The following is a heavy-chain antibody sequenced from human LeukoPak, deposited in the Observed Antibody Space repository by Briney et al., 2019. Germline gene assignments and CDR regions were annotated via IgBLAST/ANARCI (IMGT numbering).Heavy chain of an antibody. V-gene: IGHV4-34*12. Sequence: SETLSLTCAVYGGSFGDDYWTWIRQPPGKGLEWIGQIVHSGGTTYNPSFKSRVTISVDTSKNQFSLRVNSVTAADTAVYYCARRTRVGCYLDLWGRGTPVTASS. CDR1: GGSFGDDY. CDR3: ARRTRVGCYLDL. CDR2: IVHSGGT. D-gene: IGHD3-10*01. J-gene: IGHJ2*01.